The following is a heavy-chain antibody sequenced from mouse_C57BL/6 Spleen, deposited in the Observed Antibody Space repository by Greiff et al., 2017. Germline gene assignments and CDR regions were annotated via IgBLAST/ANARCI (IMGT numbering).Heavy chain of an antibody. D-gene: IGHD1-1*01. Sequence: QVQLQQPGAELVRPGSSVKLSCKASGYTFTSYWMDWVKQRPGQGLEWIGNIYPSDSETHYNQKFKDKATLTVDKSSSTAYMQLSSLTSEDSAVYDCARGDYYGSSSYFDYWGQGTTLTVSS. V-gene: IGHV1-61*01. CDR1: GYTFTSYW. CDR2: IYPSDSET. CDR3: ARGDYYGSSSYFDY. J-gene: IGHJ2*01.